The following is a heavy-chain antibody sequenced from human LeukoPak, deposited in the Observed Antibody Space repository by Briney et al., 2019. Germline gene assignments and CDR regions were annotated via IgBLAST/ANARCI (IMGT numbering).Heavy chain of an antibody. Sequence: GASVKVSCKASGGTVSNYAISWVRQAPGQGLEWMGRIILMLESANYAQKFQDRVTITADTTTSTVYLELSSLTSDDTAVYYCARDVSYYYDNTGSPYWGQGTLVTVSS. V-gene: IGHV1-69*04. J-gene: IGHJ4*02. D-gene: IGHD3-22*01. CDR2: IILMLESA. CDR3: ARDVSYYYDNTGSPY. CDR1: GGTVSNYA.